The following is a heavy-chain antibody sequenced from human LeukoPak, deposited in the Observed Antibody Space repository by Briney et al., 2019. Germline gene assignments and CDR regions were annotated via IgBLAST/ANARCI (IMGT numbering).Heavy chain of an antibody. CDR2: INPNRGGT. J-gene: IGHJ6*03. CDR1: GYTFTDYY. D-gene: IGHD2/OR15-2a*01. V-gene: IGHV1-2*02. Sequence: ASVKVSCKASGYTFTDYYMYWVRQAPGQGLEWMGWINPNRGGTKYAQKFQGRVTLTRDTSITTAYMELSRLRSDDTAGFYCARGAEFYHYMDVWGTGTTVTIS. CDR3: ARGAEFYHYMDV.